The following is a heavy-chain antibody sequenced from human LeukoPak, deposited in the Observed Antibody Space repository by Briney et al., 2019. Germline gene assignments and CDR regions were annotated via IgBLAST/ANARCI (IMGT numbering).Heavy chain of an antibody. V-gene: IGHV4-59*01. Sequence: SETLSLTCTVSGGSISSYYWSWIRQPPGKGLEWIGYIYYSGSTNYNPSLKSRVTISVDTSKNQFSLKLSSVTAADTAVYYCARAPEGGAVVPYYFDYWGQGTLVTVSS. CDR2: IYYSGST. CDR3: ARAPEGGAVVPYYFDY. CDR1: GGSISSYY. J-gene: IGHJ4*02. D-gene: IGHD6-19*01.